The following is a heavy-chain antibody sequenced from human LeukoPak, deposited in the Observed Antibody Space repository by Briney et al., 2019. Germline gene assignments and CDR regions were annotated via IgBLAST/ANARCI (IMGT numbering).Heavy chain of an antibody. CDR1: GYTFTGYY. Sequence: ASVKVSCKASGYTFTGYYMHWVRQAPGQGLEWMGRINPNSGGTNYAQKFQGRVTMTRDTSISTAYMELSRLRSDDTAVYYCARDRVTTVRGVITLLDYWGQGTLVTVSS. CDR2: INPNSGGT. D-gene: IGHD3-10*01. CDR3: ARDRVTTVRGVITLLDY. J-gene: IGHJ4*02. V-gene: IGHV1-2*06.